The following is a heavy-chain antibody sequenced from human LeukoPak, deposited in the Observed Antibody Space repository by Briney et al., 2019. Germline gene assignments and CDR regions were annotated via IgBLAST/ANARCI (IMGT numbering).Heavy chain of an antibody. V-gene: IGHV3-48*03. CDR3: AELGITRIGGV. CDR2: ISSSGSTI. CDR1: GFTFSSYA. D-gene: IGHD3-10*02. Sequence: GRSLRLSCAASGFTFSSYAMHWVRQAPGKGLEWVSYISSSGSTIYYADSVKGRFTISRDNAKNSLYLQMNSLRAEDTAVYYCAELGITRIGGVWGKGTTVTISS. J-gene: IGHJ6*04.